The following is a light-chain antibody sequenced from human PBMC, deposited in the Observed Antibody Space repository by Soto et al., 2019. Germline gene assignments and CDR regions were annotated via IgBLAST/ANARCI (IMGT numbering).Light chain of an antibody. V-gene: IGLV2-8*01. CDR1: SSDVGGSNF. J-gene: IGLJ3*02. CDR3: SSYAGSNACTNTVV. CDR2: EVS. Sequence: QSALTKPPSASGSPGQSVTISCTGTSSDVGGSNFVSWYQQYPGKAPKLMIYEVSKRPSGVPDRFSGAKSGNTASLTVSGLQAEDEADYHCSSYAGSNACTNTVVFGGGTKLTVL.